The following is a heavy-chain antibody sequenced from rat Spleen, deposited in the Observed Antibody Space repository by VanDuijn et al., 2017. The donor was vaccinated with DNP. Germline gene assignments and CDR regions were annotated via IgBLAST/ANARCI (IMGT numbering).Heavy chain of an antibody. J-gene: IGHJ1*01. Sequence: EVQLVESGGDLVQPGGSLKLSCVASGFTFSSYWMAWIRQVPGKGLEWIASTTRSGGSTYYPDAVRGRFTISRDNTENTLYLQMNGLRSDDTATYYCARGSGTPYWYFDVWGPGTMVTVSS. CDR1: GFTFSSYW. CDR2: TTRSGGST. V-gene: IGHV5-31*01. D-gene: IGHD5-1*01. CDR3: ARGSGTPYWYFDV.